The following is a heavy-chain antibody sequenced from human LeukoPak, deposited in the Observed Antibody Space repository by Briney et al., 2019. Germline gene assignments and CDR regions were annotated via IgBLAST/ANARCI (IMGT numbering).Heavy chain of an antibody. CDR3: ARQNDFWGELVDY. CDR1: GGSISSYY. Sequence: SETLSLTCTVSGGSISSYYWSWIRQPPGKGLEWIGYIYYSGSTNYNPSLKSRVTISVDTSKNQFSLKLSSVTAADTAVYYCARQNDFWGELVDYWGQGTLVTVSS. J-gene: IGHJ4*02. CDR2: IYYSGST. D-gene: IGHD3-3*01. V-gene: IGHV4-59*08.